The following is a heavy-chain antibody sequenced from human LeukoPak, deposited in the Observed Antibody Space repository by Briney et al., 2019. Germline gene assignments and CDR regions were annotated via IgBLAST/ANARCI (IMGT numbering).Heavy chain of an antibody. V-gene: IGHV1-69*08. CDR3: VRSGYDYDWFDP. Sequence: SVKVSCKASGGSFRDYSISWVRQAPGQGLEWMGRIIAILDTAHYAQKFQGRFTITADKSTTTVYMELSSLRSDDTAVYYCVRSGYDYDWFDPWGQGTLVTVSS. J-gene: IGHJ5*02. CDR2: IIAILDTA. CDR1: GGSFRDYS. D-gene: IGHD5-12*01.